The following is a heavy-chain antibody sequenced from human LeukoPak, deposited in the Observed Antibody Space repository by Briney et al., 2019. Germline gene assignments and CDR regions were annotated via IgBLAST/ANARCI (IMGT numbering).Heavy chain of an antibody. D-gene: IGHD5-12*01. V-gene: IGHV4-4*09. J-gene: IGHJ4*02. Sequence: PSETLSLTCTVSRGSISASIRSYYWSWLRQPPGKGLEWIGYVSSSGSTNDNPSLRSRVTISVDTSKNQFFLNLSSVSAADTAAYYCARVPLGYSGAYYFDYWGPGTLVTVSP. CDR2: VSSSGST. CDR3: ARVPLGYSGAYYFDY. CDR1: RGSISASIRSYY.